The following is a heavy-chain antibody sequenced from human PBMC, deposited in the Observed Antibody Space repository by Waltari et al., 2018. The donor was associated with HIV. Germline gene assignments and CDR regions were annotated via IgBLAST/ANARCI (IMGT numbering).Heavy chain of an antibody. CDR2: ISNEGSNK. Sequence: QVQLVESGGGVVQPGRSLRLSCAASGFTFSSYGMHWVPQAPGTGPERVAVISNEGSNKYYADSVKGRFTISRDNSKNTLYLQMNSRRAEDTAVYYCAKDLFVFWNGGYYYYGMDVWGQGTTVTVSS. V-gene: IGHV3-30*18. J-gene: IGHJ6*02. D-gene: IGHD1-1*01. CDR3: AKDLFVFWNGGYYYYGMDV. CDR1: GFTFSSYG.